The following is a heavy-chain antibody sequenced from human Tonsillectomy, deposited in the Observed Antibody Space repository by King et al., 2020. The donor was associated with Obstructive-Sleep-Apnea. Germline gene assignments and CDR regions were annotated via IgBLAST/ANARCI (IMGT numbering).Heavy chain of an antibody. CDR3: AKAQGGRFGEFPSNWFDP. J-gene: IGHJ5*02. Sequence: VQLVESGGGVVQPGRSLRLSCAASGFTFSNNYMHWVRQPPGKGLEWVAVMSYDGTYKYYADSVKGRFTISRDNSKNTLYLQMNSLRAEDTAVYYCAKAQGGRFGEFPSNWFDPWGQGTLVTVSS. V-gene: IGHV3-30*18. CDR2: MSYDGTYK. CDR1: GFTFSNNY. D-gene: IGHD3-10*01.